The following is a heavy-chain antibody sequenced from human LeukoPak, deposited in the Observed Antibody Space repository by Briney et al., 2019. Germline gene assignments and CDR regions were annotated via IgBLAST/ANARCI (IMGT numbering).Heavy chain of an antibody. V-gene: IGHV3-21*01. CDR1: GFTFSTCN. J-gene: IGHJ6*03. Sequence: TPGGSLRLSCEASGFTFSTCNMNWVRQAPGKRLEWVSSITSSSSYVFYADSVKGRFTISRDNAKNSLYLQMNSLRAEDTAVYYCARGPYSGYYGDYYYYYMDVWGKGTTVTISS. D-gene: IGHD5-12*01. CDR3: ARGPYSGYYGDYYYYYMDV. CDR2: ITSSSSYV.